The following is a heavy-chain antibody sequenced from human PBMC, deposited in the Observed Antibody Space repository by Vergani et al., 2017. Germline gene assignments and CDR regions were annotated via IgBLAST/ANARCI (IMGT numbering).Heavy chain of an antibody. Sequence: QVQLVQSEAEVKKPGASVKVSCKASGYTFTGYYMHWVRQAPGQGLEWMGWINPNSGGTNYAQKFQGRVTMTRDTSISTAYMELSRLRSDDTAVYYCARITMVRGVIRKIDYWGQGTLVTVSS. D-gene: IGHD3-10*01. J-gene: IGHJ4*02. CDR2: INPNSGGT. CDR1: GYTFTGYY. V-gene: IGHV1-2*02. CDR3: ARITMVRGVIRKIDY.